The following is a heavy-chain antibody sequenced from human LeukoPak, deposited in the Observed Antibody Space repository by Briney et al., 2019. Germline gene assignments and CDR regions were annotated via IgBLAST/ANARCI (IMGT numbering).Heavy chain of an antibody. J-gene: IGHJ4*02. CDR2: ISTDGGST. CDR1: GFTFRSYG. V-gene: IGHV3-64*01. CDR3: ARARDSSGLAY. Sequence: GGSLRLSCAASGFTFRSYGMHWVRQAPGQGLESVSGISTDGGSTYYAYSVKGRFTISRDNSKNTLYLQMGSLRAEDMAVYYCARARDSSGLAYWGQGTLVTVSS. D-gene: IGHD3-22*01.